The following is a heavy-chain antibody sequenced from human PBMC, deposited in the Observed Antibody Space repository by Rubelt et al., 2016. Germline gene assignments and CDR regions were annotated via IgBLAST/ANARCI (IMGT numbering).Heavy chain of an antibody. Sequence: LQLQESGPGLVQPSETLSLTCTVSGGSISSSDYYWGWIRQPPGKGLEWIGSIYYSGSTYYNPSLKRRVTISVETSKNQFPLKLSSVTAGDTAVYYCARVWLVGQWLVRGYFDYWGQGTLVTVSS. V-gene: IGHV4-39*06. CDR2: IYYSGST. CDR1: GGSISSSDYY. CDR3: ARVWLVGQWLVRGYFDY. D-gene: IGHD6-19*01. J-gene: IGHJ4*02.